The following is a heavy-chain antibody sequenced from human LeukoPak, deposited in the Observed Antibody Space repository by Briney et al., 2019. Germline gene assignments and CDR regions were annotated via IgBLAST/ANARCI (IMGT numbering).Heavy chain of an antibody. CDR1: GGSISSYY. J-gene: IGHJ5*02. Sequence: SETLSLTCTVSGGSISSYYWSWIRQPPGKGLEWIGYIYYSGSTNYNPSLKSRVTISVDTSKNQFSLKLSSVTAADTAVFYCARTLRRRGNWFDPWGQGTLVTVSS. CDR3: ARTLRRRGNWFDP. D-gene: IGHD5/OR15-5a*01. V-gene: IGHV4-59*08. CDR2: IYYSGST.